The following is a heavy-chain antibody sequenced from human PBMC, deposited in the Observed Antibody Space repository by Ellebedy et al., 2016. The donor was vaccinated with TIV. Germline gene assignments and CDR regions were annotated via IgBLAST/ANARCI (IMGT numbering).Heavy chain of an antibody. Sequence: MPSETLSLTCTVSGGSISSSSYYWGWIRQPPGKGLEWIGSIYYSGSTYYNPSLKSRVTISVDTSKNQFSLKLSSVTAADTAVYYCASRTVTTGTDYWGQGTLVTVSS. V-gene: IGHV4-39*01. CDR1: GGSISSSSYY. J-gene: IGHJ4*02. CDR3: ASRTVTTGTDY. CDR2: IYYSGST. D-gene: IGHD4-17*01.